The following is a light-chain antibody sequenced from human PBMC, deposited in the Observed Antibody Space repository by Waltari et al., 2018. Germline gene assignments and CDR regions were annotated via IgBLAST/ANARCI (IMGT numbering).Light chain of an antibody. V-gene: IGKV3D-15*01. Sequence: EISMTPSPATLSLSPWDSATLSSRASQSLMSTFAWFQQKPGQPPRLLIYGTSTRATGIPARCSGSGSGTDFSLTISSLQPEDFATYYCQQYDYWPWTFGQGTRVETK. CDR2: GTS. J-gene: IGKJ1*01. CDR3: QQYDYWPWT. CDR1: QSLMST.